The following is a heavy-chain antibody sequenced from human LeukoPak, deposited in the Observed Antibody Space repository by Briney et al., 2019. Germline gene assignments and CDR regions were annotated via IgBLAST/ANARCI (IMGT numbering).Heavy chain of an antibody. CDR3: ASEIIFGSFDY. D-gene: IGHD3-3*01. V-gene: IGHV3-21*01. J-gene: IGHJ4*02. CDR1: GFTLSTYN. Sequence: SGGSLRLSCAASGFTLSTYNMNWVRQAPGKGLEWVSSISSSSSYLFFADSVKGRFSISRDNTKNSLYLQMSGLRAEDTAVYYCASEIIFGSFDYWGQGTLVTVSS. CDR2: ISSSSSYL.